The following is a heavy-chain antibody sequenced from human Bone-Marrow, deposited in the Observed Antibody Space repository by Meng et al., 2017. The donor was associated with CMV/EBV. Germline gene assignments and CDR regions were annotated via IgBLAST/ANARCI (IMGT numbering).Heavy chain of an antibody. CDR1: GGAFRGYD. CDR3: ARGPYYGSGSLVDY. J-gene: IGHJ4*02. Sequence: CACYGGAFRGYDWSWNRKHPGKGMEWIGEIKHSGSTNYNPSLKSRVTISVDTSKNQFSLKLSSVTAADTAVYYCARGPYYGSGSLVDYWGQGTLVTVSS. V-gene: IGHV4-34*01. D-gene: IGHD3-10*01. CDR2: IKHSGST.